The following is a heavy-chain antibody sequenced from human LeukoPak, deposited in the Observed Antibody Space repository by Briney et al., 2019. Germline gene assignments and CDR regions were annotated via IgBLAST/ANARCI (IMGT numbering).Heavy chain of an antibody. Sequence: GGSLRLSCAASGFTFSSYAMHWVRQAPGKGLEWVAVISCDGSNKYYADSVKGRFTISRDNSKNTLYLQMNSLRAEDTAVYYCARPDGDVWGQGTTVTVSS. V-gene: IGHV3-30-3*01. D-gene: IGHD5-24*01. CDR3: ARPDGDV. CDR1: GFTFSSYA. CDR2: ISCDGSNK. J-gene: IGHJ6*02.